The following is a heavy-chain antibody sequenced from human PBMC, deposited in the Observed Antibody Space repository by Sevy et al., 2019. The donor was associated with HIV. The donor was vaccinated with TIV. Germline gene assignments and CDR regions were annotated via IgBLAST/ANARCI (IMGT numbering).Heavy chain of an antibody. Sequence: GGSLRLSCAASGFAFYEYSMSWIRQAPGKGLEWVATLSFGCGKINYADSVKGRFTISRDNSKNSLYLQMNSLRVEDTAVYYCAQETVGRFDSWGQGTLVTVSS. J-gene: IGHJ4*02. CDR3: AQETVGRFDS. CDR1: GFAFYEYS. D-gene: IGHD3-16*01. V-gene: IGHV3-21*01. CDR2: LSFGCGKI.